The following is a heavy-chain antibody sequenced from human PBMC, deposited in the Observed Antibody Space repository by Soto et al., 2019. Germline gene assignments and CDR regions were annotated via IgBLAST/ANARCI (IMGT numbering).Heavy chain of an antibody. D-gene: IGHD1-26*01. CDR1: GFTFNHYG. J-gene: IGHJ4*02. CDR3: TRAAIRGELLDY. Sequence: QVQLVESGGGVVQPGRSLRLSCAASGFTFNHYGMHWVRQAPGKGLEWVALIWHDGSNKGYADSVKGRFTISRDNSKNTLNLQMNSLRVEDTAVYYCTRAAIRGELLDYWGQGTQVTVSS. CDR2: IWHDGSNK. V-gene: IGHV3-33*01.